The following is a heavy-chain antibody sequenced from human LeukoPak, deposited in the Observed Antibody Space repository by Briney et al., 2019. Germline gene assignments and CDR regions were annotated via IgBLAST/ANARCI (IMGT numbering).Heavy chain of an antibody. CDR3: ARVTHYFASGSLAIYYFDY. D-gene: IGHD3-10*01. V-gene: IGHV3-74*01. J-gene: IGHJ4*02. CDR2: INYDGTTT. Sequence: GGSLRLSCAASGFTFNNYWMHWVRQAPGKGLVWVSRINYDGTTTTYADSVKGRFTISRDNAKDTLYLQMNSLRAEDTAVYYCARVTHYFASGSLAIYYFDYWGQGTLVTVSS. CDR1: GFTFNNYW.